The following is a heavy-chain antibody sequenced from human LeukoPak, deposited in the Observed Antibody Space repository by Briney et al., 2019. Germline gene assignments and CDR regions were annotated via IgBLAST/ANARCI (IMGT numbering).Heavy chain of an antibody. CDR2: MNPNSGNT. CDR1: GYTFTSYD. D-gene: IGHD5-24*01. J-gene: IGHJ2*01. V-gene: IGHV1-8*01. Sequence: ASVKVSCKASGYTFTSYDINWVRQATGQGLEWMGWMNPNSGNTGYAQKFQGRVTMIRNTSISTAYMELSSLRSEDTAVYYCARVGAIKSREMATILPGGLEKKWYFDLWGRGTLVTVSS. CDR3: ARVGAIKSREMATILPGGLEKKWYFDL.